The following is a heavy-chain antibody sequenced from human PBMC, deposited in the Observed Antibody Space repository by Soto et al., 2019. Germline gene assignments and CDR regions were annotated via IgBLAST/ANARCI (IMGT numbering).Heavy chain of an antibody. Sequence: EVQLVESGGGLVKPGGSLRLSCAASGFTFSSYSMNWVRQAPGKGLEWVSSISSSSSSIYYADSVKGRFTISRDNVKNTLYLQMNSLRAEDTAVYDWAREKVAATMTLVGYMAVRGKGTTVTVSS. CDR3: AREKVAATMTLVGYMAV. CDR2: ISSSSSSI. J-gene: IGHJ6*03. CDR1: GFTFSSYS. V-gene: IGHV3-21*01. D-gene: IGHD2-15*01.